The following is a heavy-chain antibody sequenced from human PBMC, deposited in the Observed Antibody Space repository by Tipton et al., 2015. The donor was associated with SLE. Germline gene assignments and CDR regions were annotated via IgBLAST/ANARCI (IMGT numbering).Heavy chain of an antibody. CDR3: ARTLPDSSGLALDQ. CDR1: GGSISSGTYY. CDR2: TFTRGST. V-gene: IGHV4-61*02. J-gene: IGHJ5*02. Sequence: TLSLTCTVSGGSISSGTYYWSWIRQPAGKGLEWIGRTFTRGSTNENLSLKSRFTISKDTSENQFSLNLSSVTAADTAVYYCARTLPDSSGLALDQWGQGILVSVSS. D-gene: IGHD3-22*01.